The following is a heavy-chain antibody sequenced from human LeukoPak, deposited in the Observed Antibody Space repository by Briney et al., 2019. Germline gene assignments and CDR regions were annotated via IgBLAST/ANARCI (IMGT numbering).Heavy chain of an antibody. CDR3: ARGFPYYYDSSGYYLDAFDI. J-gene: IGHJ3*02. CDR2: IIPILGIA. Sequence: SVKVSCKASGGTFSSYAISWVRQAPGQGLEWMGRIIPILGIANYAQKFQGRVTITADKSTSTAYMELSSLRSEDTAVYYCARGFPYYYDSSGYYLDAFDIWGQGTMVTVSS. D-gene: IGHD3-22*01. CDR1: GGTFSSYA. V-gene: IGHV1-69*04.